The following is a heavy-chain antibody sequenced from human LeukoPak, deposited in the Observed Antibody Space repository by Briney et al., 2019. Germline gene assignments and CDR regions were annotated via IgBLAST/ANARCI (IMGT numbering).Heavy chain of an antibody. CDR2: IYSDGNT. Sequence: PGGSLRLSCAVSEFTVSSIYMSWVRQAPGKGLEWVSFIYSDGNTYYGDSVKGRFTLSRDSSRNTLYLQMNSLTVDDTAAYYCAGDTHSSSWYDHWGQGTLVTVSS. D-gene: IGHD6-19*01. J-gene: IGHJ5*02. V-gene: IGHV3-53*01. CDR1: EFTVSSIY. CDR3: AGDTHSSSWYDH.